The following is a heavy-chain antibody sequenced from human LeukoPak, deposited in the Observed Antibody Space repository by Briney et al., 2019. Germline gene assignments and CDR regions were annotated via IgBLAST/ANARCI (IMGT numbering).Heavy chain of an antibody. Sequence: SETLSLTCTVSGGSISSYYWSWIRQPPGKGLEWIGYIYYSGSTNYKPSLKSRVTISVDTSKNQFSLKLSSVTAADTAMYYCAKSNGYGLTDYWGQGTLVTVSS. CDR2: IYYSGST. D-gene: IGHD5-12*01. J-gene: IGHJ4*02. CDR3: AKSNGYGLTDY. CDR1: GGSISSYY. V-gene: IGHV4-59*08.